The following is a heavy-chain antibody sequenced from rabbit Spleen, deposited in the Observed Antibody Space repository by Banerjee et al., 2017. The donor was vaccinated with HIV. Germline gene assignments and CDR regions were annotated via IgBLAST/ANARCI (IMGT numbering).Heavy chain of an antibody. CDR2: IYGGDWGKS. Sequence: QEQLEESGGDLVKPEGSLTLTCTASGFDLSSSYWICWVRQAPGKGLEWIACIYGGDWGKSAYANWAKGRFTISETSSTTVTLQMTSLTAADTATYFCARGPNAGLTYYDESTYLDLWGQGTLVTVS. CDR1: GFDLSSSYW. V-gene: IGHV1S45*01. D-gene: IGHD8-1*01. J-gene: IGHJ4*01. CDR3: ARGPNAGLTYYDESTYLDL.